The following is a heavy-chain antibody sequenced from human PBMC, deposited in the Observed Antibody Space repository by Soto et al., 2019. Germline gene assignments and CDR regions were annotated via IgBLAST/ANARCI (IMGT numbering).Heavy chain of an antibody. V-gene: IGHV4-28*03. CDR2: IYYSGTT. Sequence: PSETLSLTCAVSGYSISSSNWWGWIRQPPGKGLEWIGYIYYSGTTYYNPSLKSRVTMSVDTSKNQFSLKLTSVTAVDTAVYYCARGEIQGLIDYWGQGTLVTVSS. CDR3: ARGEIQGLIDY. CDR1: GYSISSSNW. J-gene: IGHJ4*02.